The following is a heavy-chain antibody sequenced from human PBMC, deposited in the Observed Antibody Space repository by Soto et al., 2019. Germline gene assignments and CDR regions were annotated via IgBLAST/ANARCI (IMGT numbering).Heavy chain of an antibody. J-gene: IGHJ6*02. V-gene: IGHV3-48*03. Sequence: PGGSLRLSCAASGFTFSSYEMNWVRQAPGKGLEWVSYISSSGSTIYYADSVKGRFTISRDNAKNSLYLQMNSLRAEDTAVYYCAREGPGGYYYYGMDVWGQGTTVTVSS. CDR3: AREGPGGYYYYGMDV. CDR2: ISSSGSTI. CDR1: GFTFSSYE.